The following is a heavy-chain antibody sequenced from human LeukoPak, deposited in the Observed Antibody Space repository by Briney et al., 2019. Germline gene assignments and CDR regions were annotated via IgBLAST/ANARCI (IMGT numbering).Heavy chain of an antibody. CDR1: GFTFSDSW. Sequence: GESLRLSCAASGFTFSDSWMRWVRQVPGKGLVWVSRINTDGTSTSYADSVRGRFIISRDNAKNTLHLHMNSLRAEDTAVYYCARPQQGGTTRSHGLDVWGQGTTVTVSS. V-gene: IGHV3-74*01. J-gene: IGHJ6*02. CDR2: INTDGTST. D-gene: IGHD2-2*01. CDR3: ARPQQGGTTRSHGLDV.